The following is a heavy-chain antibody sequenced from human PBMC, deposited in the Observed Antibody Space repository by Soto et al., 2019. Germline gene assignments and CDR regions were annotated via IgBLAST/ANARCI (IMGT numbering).Heavy chain of an antibody. CDR1: GFTFSTYE. D-gene: IGHD1-26*01. CDR2: ISSSGTTI. CDR3: ARTTVFIVGASGWLDP. Sequence: GFTFSTYEMNWVRQAPGKGLEWVSYISSSGTTIYYADSVKGRFTISRDNAKKSLYLQMNSLRAEDTAVYYCARTTVFIVGASGWLDPWGQGTLVTVSS. J-gene: IGHJ5*02. V-gene: IGHV3-48*03.